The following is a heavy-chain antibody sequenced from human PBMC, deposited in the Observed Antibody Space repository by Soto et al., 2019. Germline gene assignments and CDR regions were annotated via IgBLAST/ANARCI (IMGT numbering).Heavy chain of an antibody. D-gene: IGHD2-2*01. CDR2: IYPGDTDT. CDR3: ARCGRPGRSTSARAYFDY. CDR1: GYNITSYW. V-gene: IGHV5-51*01. J-gene: IGHJ4*02. Sequence: GESLKISCKGSGYNITSYWIGWVRQMPGKGLEWVGIIYPGDTDTRYSPSFQGQVTMSADKSINTAYLQWSSLKASDTAMYYCARCGRPGRSTSARAYFDYWGQGTLVTVSS.